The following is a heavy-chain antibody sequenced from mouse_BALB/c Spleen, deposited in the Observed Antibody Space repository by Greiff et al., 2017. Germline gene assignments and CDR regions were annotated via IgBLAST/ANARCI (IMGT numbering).Heavy chain of an antibody. V-gene: IGHV7-3*02. Sequence: EVKLMESGGGLVQPGGSLRLSCATSGFTFTDYYMSWVRQPPGKALEWLGFIRNKANGYTTEYSASVKGRFTISRDNSQSILYLQMNTLRAEYSATYYCERVPHYYGSSYGAMDYWGQGTSVTVSS. CDR3: ERVPHYYGSSYGAMDY. D-gene: IGHD1-1*01. CDR2: IRNKANGYTT. J-gene: IGHJ4*01. CDR1: GFTFTDYY.